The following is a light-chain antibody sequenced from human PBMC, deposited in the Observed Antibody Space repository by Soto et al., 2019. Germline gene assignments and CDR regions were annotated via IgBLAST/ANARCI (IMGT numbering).Light chain of an antibody. V-gene: IGKV1-39*01. CDR3: LQYNGYYRT. Sequence: DIQMTQSPSSLSASVGDRVTITCRASQSVSSYLNWYQHKPGKAPKLLIYAASSLQSGVPSRFSGSGSGTDFTLTISSLQSDDFATYYCLQYNGYYRTFGQGTKVDIK. CDR2: AAS. CDR1: QSVSSY. J-gene: IGKJ1*01.